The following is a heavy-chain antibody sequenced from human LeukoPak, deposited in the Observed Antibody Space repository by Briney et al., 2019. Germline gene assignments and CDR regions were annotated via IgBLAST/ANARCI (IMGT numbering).Heavy chain of an antibody. D-gene: IGHD3-22*01. Sequence: ADSVKGRFTISRDNAKNSLYLQMNSLRAEDTALYYCAKDGYYYDSSGYTPTAFDIWGQGTMVTVSS. J-gene: IGHJ3*02. V-gene: IGHV3-9*01. CDR3: AKDGYYYDSSGYTPTAFDI.